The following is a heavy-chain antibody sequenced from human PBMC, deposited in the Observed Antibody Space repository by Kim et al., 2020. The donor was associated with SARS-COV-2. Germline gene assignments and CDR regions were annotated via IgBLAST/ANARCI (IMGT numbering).Heavy chain of an antibody. D-gene: IGHD6-6*01. J-gene: IGHJ5*02. Sequence: SETLSLTCAVYGGSFSGYYWSWIRQPPGKGLEWIGEINHSGSTNYNPSLKSRVTISVDTSKNQFSLKLSSVTAADTAVYYCARVRAVYSSSKWFGPWGQGTLVTVSS. V-gene: IGHV4-34*01. CDR3: ARVRAVYSSSKWFGP. CDR1: GGSFSGYY. CDR2: INHSGST.